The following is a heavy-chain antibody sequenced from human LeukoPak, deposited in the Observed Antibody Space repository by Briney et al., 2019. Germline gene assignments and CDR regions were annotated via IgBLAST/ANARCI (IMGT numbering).Heavy chain of an antibody. Sequence: GGSLSLSCAASGFTFSSYAMHWVRQAPGKGLEWVAVISYDGSNKYYADSVKGRFTISRDNSKNTLYLQMNSLRAEDTAVYYCARSRGSGWYWAFDIWGQGTMVTVSS. CDR2: ISYDGSNK. V-gene: IGHV3-30*04. J-gene: IGHJ3*02. D-gene: IGHD6-19*01. CDR1: GFTFSSYA. CDR3: ARSRGSGWYWAFDI.